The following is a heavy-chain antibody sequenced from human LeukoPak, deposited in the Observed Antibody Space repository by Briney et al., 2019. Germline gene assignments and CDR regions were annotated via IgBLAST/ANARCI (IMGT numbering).Heavy chain of an antibody. Sequence: GESLKISCEGSGYTFTSYWIGWVRQMPGKGLEWVGIIYPGDSDTRYSPSFQGQVTISADKSLSTAYLQWSSLKTSDTAMYYCARHRGYSDYWGQGTLVTVSS. CDR1: GYTFTSYW. J-gene: IGHJ4*02. CDR3: ARHRGYSDY. V-gene: IGHV5-51*01. CDR2: IYPGDSDT.